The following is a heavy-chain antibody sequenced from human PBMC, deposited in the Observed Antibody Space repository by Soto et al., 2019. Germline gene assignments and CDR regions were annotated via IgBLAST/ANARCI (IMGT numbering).Heavy chain of an antibody. CDR2: IYYSGST. CDR3: ARLPLADYGGIFDP. CDR1: GGSISSYY. V-gene: IGHV4-59*01. J-gene: IGHJ5*02. Sequence: QVQLQESGPGLVKPSETLSLTCTVSGGSISSYYWSWIGQPPGKGQEWIGYIYYSGSTNYNPSLKSRVTISVDTSKNQFSLKLSSVTAADTAVYYCARLPLADYGGIFDPWGQGTLVTVSS. D-gene: IGHD4-17*01.